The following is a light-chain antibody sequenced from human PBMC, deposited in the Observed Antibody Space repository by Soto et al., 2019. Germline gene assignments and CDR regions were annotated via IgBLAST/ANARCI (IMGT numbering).Light chain of an antibody. Sequence: EIVLTQSPGTLSLSPGERVTLSCRASRSVSGSYLAWYQQKPGQAPRLLIYGASSRATGIPDRFSGSGSGTDFTLTISRLEPEDFAVYYCQQYGSSPRTFGQGTKVDIK. V-gene: IGKV3-20*01. CDR3: QQYGSSPRT. CDR1: RSVSGSY. J-gene: IGKJ1*01. CDR2: GAS.